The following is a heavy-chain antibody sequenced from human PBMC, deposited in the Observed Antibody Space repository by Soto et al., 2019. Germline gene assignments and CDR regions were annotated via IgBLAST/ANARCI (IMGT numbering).Heavy chain of an antibody. CDR2: ISGSGGST. CDR1: GFTFNSYA. Sequence: EVQLLESGGGLVQPGGSLRLSCAASGFTFNSYAINWVRQAPGKGLEWVSAISGSGGSTYYADSVKGRFTISRDNSKNTLFLQMNSLSDEDTAVYYCAKDGDFLTISRVANYYYYYMDVWGKGTTVTVSS. CDR3: AKDGDFLTISRVANYYYYYMDV. D-gene: IGHD3-3*01. V-gene: IGHV3-23*01. J-gene: IGHJ6*03.